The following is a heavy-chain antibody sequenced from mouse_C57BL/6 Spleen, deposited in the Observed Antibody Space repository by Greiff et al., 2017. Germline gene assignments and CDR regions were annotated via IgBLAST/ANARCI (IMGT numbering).Heavy chain of an antibody. Sequence: LVESGPELVKPGASVKISCKASGYAFSSSWMNWVKQRPGKGLEWIGRIYPGDGDTNYNGKFKGKATLTADKSSSTAYMQLSSLTSEDSAVYFCARAPPYGSSPYYFDYWGQGTTLTVSS. CDR3: ARAPPYGSSPYYFDY. J-gene: IGHJ2*01. D-gene: IGHD1-1*01. CDR2: IYPGDGDT. CDR1: GYAFSSSW. V-gene: IGHV1-82*01.